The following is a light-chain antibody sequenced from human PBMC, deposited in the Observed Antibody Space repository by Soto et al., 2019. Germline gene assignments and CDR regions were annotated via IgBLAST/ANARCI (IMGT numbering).Light chain of an antibody. V-gene: IGKV3-20*01. Sequence: EIVLTQSRGTLSLSPGERATLSCRASQSFRGNYLAWYQQKPGQAPRLLLYGASSRATGIPDRFSGSGSGTEFTLTISSLQSEDFAVYYCQQYNNWPPWTFGQGTKVDI. CDR3: QQYNNWPPWT. CDR1: QSFRGNY. CDR2: GAS. J-gene: IGKJ1*01.